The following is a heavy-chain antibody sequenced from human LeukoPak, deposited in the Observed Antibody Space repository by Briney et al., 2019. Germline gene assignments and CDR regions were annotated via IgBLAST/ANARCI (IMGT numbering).Heavy chain of an antibody. CDR1: GGSISSGSYY. CDR3: ARAGYHERGYYYYYMDV. CDR2: IYTSGST. D-gene: IGHD3-16*02. Sequence: PSETLSLTCTVSGGSISSGSYYWSWLRQPAGKGLEWIGRIYTSGSTNYNPSLKSRVTISVDTSKNQFSLKLSSVTAADTAVYYCARAGYHERGYYYYYMDVWGKGTTVTISS. J-gene: IGHJ6*03. V-gene: IGHV4-61*02.